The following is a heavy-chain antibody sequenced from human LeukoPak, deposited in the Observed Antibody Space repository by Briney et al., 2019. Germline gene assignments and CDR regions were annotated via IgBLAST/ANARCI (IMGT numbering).Heavy chain of an antibody. CDR2: ISPSGSAT. CDR1: GFTFSSYA. Sequence: GGSLRLSCAASGFTFSSYAMSWVRQGPEKGLEWVSTISPSGSATYYADSVKGRFTISRDNSKSTLYLQMNSLRDEGTALYHCARDKSASSPREWFDPWGQGTVVTVSS. J-gene: IGHJ5*02. D-gene: IGHD6-6*01. V-gene: IGHV3-23*01. CDR3: ARDKSASSPREWFDP.